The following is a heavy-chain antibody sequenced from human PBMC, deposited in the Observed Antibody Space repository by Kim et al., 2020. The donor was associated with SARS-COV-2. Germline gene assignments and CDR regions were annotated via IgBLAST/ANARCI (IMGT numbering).Heavy chain of an antibody. CDR3: ARGSSSGHDY. D-gene: IGHD6-19*01. Sequence: NTRYAQMFQGRVTITTDTSASTAYMELSSLRSEDTAIYYCARGSSSGHDYWGQGTQVTVSS. J-gene: IGHJ4*02. CDR2: NT. V-gene: IGHV1-3*01.